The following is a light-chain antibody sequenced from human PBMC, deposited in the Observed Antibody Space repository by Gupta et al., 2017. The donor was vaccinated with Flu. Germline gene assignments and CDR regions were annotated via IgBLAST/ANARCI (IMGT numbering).Light chain of an antibody. J-gene: IGKJ4*01. CDR1: QSINKY. CDR3: RQRYSTPIT. CDR2: AAS. Sequence: DIQMTQSPSSLSASVGDRVTITCRASQSINKYLNWYQQKPGKAPKLLITAASTVQGGVPSRFSGSGSGAEFTLTISRLQPEDSAAYYCRQRYSTPITFGRGTRLEMK. V-gene: IGKV1-39*01.